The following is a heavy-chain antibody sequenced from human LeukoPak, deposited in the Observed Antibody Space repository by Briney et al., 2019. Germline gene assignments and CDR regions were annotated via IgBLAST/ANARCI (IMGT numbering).Heavy chain of an antibody. V-gene: IGHV3-23*01. CDR2: ISDSGGST. D-gene: IGHD3-3*01. CDR1: GFTFSSYG. Sequence: GALRLSCAASGFTFSSYGMSWVRQTPGKGLEWVSTISDSGGSTYYADSVKGRFTISRDNSKNTLYLQMNSLRAEDTAVHYCAKHLYDFWSGFDYWGQGTLVTVSS. CDR3: AKHLYDFWSGFDY. J-gene: IGHJ4*02.